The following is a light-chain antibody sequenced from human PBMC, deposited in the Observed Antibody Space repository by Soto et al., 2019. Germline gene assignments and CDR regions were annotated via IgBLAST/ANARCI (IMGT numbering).Light chain of an antibody. CDR2: GAS. CDR3: QQYGSSPT. J-gene: IGKJ4*01. Sequence: EIVLTQSPGTLSLSPGERATLSCRASQSVSSSYLAWYQQKPGQAPRLLIYGASSWATGIPDRFSGSVSGTYFTLTISRLEPEDFAVYYCQQYGSSPTFGGGTKVEIK. CDR1: QSVSSSY. V-gene: IGKV3-20*01.